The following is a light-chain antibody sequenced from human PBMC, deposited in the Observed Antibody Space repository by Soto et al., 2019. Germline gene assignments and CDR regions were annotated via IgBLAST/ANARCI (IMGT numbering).Light chain of an antibody. CDR2: DNT. J-gene: IGLJ1*01. Sequence: QSVLTQPPSVSGAPGQRVTISCTGSSSNIGAGYDVHWYQQLPGTAPKLLIHDNTNRPSGVPDRFSGSKSGTSASLAITGLQAEDEADYYCQSYDRSLSGSRVFGTGTKVTVL. CDR3: QSYDRSLSGSRV. V-gene: IGLV1-40*01. CDR1: SSNIGAGYD.